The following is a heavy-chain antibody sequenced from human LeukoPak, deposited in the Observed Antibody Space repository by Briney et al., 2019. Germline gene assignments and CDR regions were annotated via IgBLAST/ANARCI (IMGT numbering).Heavy chain of an antibody. CDR3: ARSGAGSYYFDY. CDR2: ISSSSYI. J-gene: IGHJ4*02. Sequence: GGSLRLSCAASGVTFSSYSMNWVRQAPGKGLEWVSSISSSSYIYYADSVKGRFTISRDNAKNSLYLQMNSLRAEDTAVYYCARSGAGSYYFDYWGQGTLVTVSS. CDR1: GVTFSSYS. D-gene: IGHD1-26*01. V-gene: IGHV3-21*01.